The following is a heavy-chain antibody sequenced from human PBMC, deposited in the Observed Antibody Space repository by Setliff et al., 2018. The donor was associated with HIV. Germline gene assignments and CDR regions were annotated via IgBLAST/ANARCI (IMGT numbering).Heavy chain of an antibody. Sequence: SETLSLTCAISSGSISSSNWWSWVRQPPGKELEWIGEIYHSGSTNYNPSLKSRVTISLDRFKNQFSLKLTSVTAADTAVYYCASRVPAARHFDYWGQGTLVTVSS. D-gene: IGHD2-2*01. CDR1: SGSISSSNW. J-gene: IGHJ4*02. CDR3: ASRVPAARHFDY. V-gene: IGHV4-4*02. CDR2: IYHSGST.